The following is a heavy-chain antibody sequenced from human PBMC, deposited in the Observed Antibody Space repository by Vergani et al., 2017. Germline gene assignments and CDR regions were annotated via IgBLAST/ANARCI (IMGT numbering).Heavy chain of an antibody. Sequence: EVQLVESGGGLVQPGRSLRLSCAASGFTFDDYAMHWVRQAPGKGLEWVSGISWNSGSIGYADSVKGRFTISRDNAKNSLYLQMNSLRAEDTALYYCAKETIAAAVDVGAFDIWGQGTMVTVSS. J-gene: IGHJ3*02. CDR3: AKETIAAAVDVGAFDI. V-gene: IGHV3-9*01. CDR1: GFTFDDYA. D-gene: IGHD6-13*01. CDR2: ISWNSGSI.